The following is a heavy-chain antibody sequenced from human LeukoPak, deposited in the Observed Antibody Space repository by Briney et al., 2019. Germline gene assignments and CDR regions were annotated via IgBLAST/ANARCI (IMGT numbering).Heavy chain of an antibody. CDR2: ISWNSGSI. D-gene: IGHD2-15*01. CDR3: AKGAVAAH. Sequence: GGSLRLSCAASGFTFDDYAMHWVRQAPGKGLEWVSGISWNSGSIGYADSVKGRFTISRDNAKNSLYLQMNSLRAEDTAVYYCAKGAVAAHWGQGTLVTVSS. CDR1: GFTFDDYA. V-gene: IGHV3-9*01. J-gene: IGHJ4*02.